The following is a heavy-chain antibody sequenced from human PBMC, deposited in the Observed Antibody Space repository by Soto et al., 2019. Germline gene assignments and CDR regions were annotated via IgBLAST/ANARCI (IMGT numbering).Heavy chain of an antibody. CDR1: GFTFSSYA. V-gene: IGHV3-64*01. D-gene: IGHD5-12*01. CDR2: INSNGGST. J-gene: IGHJ4*02. Sequence: EVQLVESGGGLVQPGGSLRLSCAASGFTFSSYAMHWVRQAPGKGLEYVSVINSNGGSTYYANSVKGRFTISRDNSKNPLYLQMGSLRGADMAVYYCARGIGGYDFGYWGQGTRVTVSS. CDR3: ARGIGGYDFGY.